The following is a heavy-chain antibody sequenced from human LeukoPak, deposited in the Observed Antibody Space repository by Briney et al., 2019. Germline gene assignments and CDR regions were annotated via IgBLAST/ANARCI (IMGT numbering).Heavy chain of an antibody. Sequence: GGSLRLSCAASGFSFSSYAMSWVRQAPGKGLEWVSSISGSGDNTYYAESVKGRFTISRDNSKNTLFLQMNSLRAEDTAVFYCAKRSGYTTGWFFDFWGQGTLVTASS. CDR1: GFSFSSYA. CDR2: ISGSGDNT. CDR3: AKRSGYTTGWFFDF. D-gene: IGHD6-19*01. J-gene: IGHJ4*02. V-gene: IGHV3-23*01.